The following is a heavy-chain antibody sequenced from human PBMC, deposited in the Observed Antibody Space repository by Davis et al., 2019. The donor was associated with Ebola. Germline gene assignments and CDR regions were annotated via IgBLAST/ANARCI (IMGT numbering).Heavy chain of an antibody. CDR3: ARVRYCSGGSCFNYFDY. V-gene: IGHV4-39*01. CDR2: IYYSGST. J-gene: IGHJ4*02. CDR1: GGSISSSSYY. D-gene: IGHD2-15*01. Sequence: MPSETLSLTCTVSGGSISSSSYYWGWIRQPPGKGLEWIGSIYYSGSTYYNPSLKSRVTISVDTSKNQFSLKLSSVTAADTAVYYCARVRYCSGGSCFNYFDYWGQGTLVTVSS.